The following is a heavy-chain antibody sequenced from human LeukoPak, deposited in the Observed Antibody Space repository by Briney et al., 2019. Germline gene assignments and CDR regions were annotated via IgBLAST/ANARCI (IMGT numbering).Heavy chain of an antibody. V-gene: IGHV4-39*01. J-gene: IGHJ4*02. Sequence: ASETLSLTCTVSGGSISSSSYYWGWIRQPPGKGLEWIGSIYYSGSTYYNPSLKSRVTISVDTSKNQFSLKLSSVTAADTAVYYCARQSGSRDEYYDILTGYSPEKKFDYWGQGTLVTVSS. D-gene: IGHD3-9*01. CDR3: ARQSGSRDEYYDILTGYSPEKKFDY. CDR2: IYYSGST. CDR1: GGSISSSSYY.